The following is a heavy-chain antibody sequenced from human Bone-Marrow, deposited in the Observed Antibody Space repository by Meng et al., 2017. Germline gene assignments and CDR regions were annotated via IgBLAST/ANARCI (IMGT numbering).Heavy chain of an antibody. CDR3: ARDLTYIRYFDWLFLSPYFDY. CDR1: GYTFTGYY. CDR2: INPNSGGT. V-gene: IGHV1-2*06. J-gene: IGHJ4*02. Sequence: ASVKVSCKASGYTFTGYYMHWVRQAPGQGLKWMGRINPNSGGTNYAQKFQGRVTMTRDTSISTAYMELSRLRSDNTAVYYCARDLTYIRYFDWLFLSPYFDYWGQGTLVTVSS. D-gene: IGHD3-9*01.